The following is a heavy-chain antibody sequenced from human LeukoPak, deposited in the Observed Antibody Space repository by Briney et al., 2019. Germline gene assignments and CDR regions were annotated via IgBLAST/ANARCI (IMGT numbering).Heavy chain of an antibody. CDR2: IKEDGSEK. Sequence: GGSLRLSCAASGFIFNNYWMSWVRQAPGKGLEWVANIKEDGSEKYYVDSVKGQFTISRDNAKNSLYLQMNSLRAEDTAVYYCARDSRRELLHAFDIWGQGTMVTVSS. J-gene: IGHJ3*02. D-gene: IGHD1-26*01. CDR1: GFIFNNYW. V-gene: IGHV3-7*01. CDR3: ARDSRRELLHAFDI.